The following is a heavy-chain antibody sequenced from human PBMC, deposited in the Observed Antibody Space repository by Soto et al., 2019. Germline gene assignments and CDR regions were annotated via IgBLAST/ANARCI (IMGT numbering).Heavy chain of an antibody. Sequence: PGEALKISCKGSGYSFTSYWIGWVRQMPGKGLEWMGIIYPGDSDTRYSPSFQGQVTISADKSISTAYLQWSSLKASDTAMYYCARQSSTMAAGPGGVIYWFDPWGQGTLVTVSS. CDR2: IYPGDSDT. CDR1: GYSFTSYW. V-gene: IGHV5-51*01. CDR3: ARQSSTMAAGPGGVIYWFDP. J-gene: IGHJ5*02. D-gene: IGHD3-10*01.